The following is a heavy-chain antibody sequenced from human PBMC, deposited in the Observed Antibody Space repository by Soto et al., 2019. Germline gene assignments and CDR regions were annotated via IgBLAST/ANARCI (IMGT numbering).Heavy chain of an antibody. J-gene: IGHJ6*02. V-gene: IGHV4-59*11. CDR3: ARIYSSSGGMDV. D-gene: IGHD6-19*01. CDR1: AGSIRSHY. CDR2: IHHTGIT. Sequence: SETLSLTFAGSAGSIRSHYWAWIRQPPGMGLDYIGHIHHTGITKYNPSLKSRVTISIDPSKNQFSLAVNSVTAADTAMYYCARIYSSSGGMDVWGQGTTVT.